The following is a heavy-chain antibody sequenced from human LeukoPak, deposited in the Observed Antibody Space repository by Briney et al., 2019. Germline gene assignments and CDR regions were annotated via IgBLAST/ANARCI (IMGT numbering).Heavy chain of an antibody. V-gene: IGHV3-48*04. J-gene: IGHJ4*02. Sequence: GSLRLSCAASGFTFTGHNMNWVRQAPGKGLEWISFVSISSGTIYYADSVKGRFSISRDNAKSSLDLQMNSLRAEDTAIYYCVRVGEDYGDRWDFWGQGTLVTVSS. CDR1: GFTFTGHN. CDR3: VRVGEDYGDRWDF. D-gene: IGHD4-17*01. CDR2: VSISSGTI.